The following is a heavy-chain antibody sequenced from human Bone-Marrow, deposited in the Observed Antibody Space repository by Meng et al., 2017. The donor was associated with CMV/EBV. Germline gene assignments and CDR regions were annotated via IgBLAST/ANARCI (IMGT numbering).Heavy chain of an antibody. CDR3: ASSGSSYSSSSDY. CDR1: GGTFSSYT. V-gene: IGHV1-69*02. CDR2: IIPILGIA. J-gene: IGHJ4*02. Sequence: KASGGTFSSYTISWVRQAPGQGLEWMGRIIPILGIANYAQKFQGRVTITADKSTSTAYMELSSLRSEDTAVYYCASSGSSYSSSSDYRGQGTLVTVSS. D-gene: IGHD6-13*01.